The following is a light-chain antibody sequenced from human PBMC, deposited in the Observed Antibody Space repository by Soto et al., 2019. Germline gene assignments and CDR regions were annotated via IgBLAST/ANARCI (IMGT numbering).Light chain of an antibody. V-gene: IGLV2-14*01. CDR3: SSYTSSTLFV. CDR2: EVS. CDR1: TSYGGGYNY. J-gene: IGLJ1*01. Sequence: QSSLTQPASVSVSPAQCITLPCSGTTSYGGGYNYVSWYQQHPGKAPKLLSYEVSTRPSGVSNRFSGSKSGNTASLTISGLQAEDEADSSCSSYTSSTLFVFGTGSKVTVL.